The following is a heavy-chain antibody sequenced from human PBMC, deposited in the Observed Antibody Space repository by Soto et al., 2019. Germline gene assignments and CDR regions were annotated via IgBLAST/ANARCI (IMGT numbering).Heavy chain of an antibody. V-gene: IGHV1-18*01. CDR3: ARDEVPAANWLDP. Sequence: ASVKVSCKASGYTFINYGITWVRQAPGQGLEWMGWISGYNGNTNYAQKFQGRVTMTTDTSTSTAYMELRSLKSDDTAVYYCARDEVPAANWLDPWGQGSPVTVSS. CDR1: GYTFINYG. J-gene: IGHJ5*02. CDR2: ISGYNGNT. D-gene: IGHD2-2*01.